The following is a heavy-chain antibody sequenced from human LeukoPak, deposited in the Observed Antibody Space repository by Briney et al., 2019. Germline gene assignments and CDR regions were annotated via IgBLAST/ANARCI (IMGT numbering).Heavy chain of an antibody. V-gene: IGHV4-59*01. J-gene: IGHJ4*02. CDR1: GGSISSYY. Sequence: SSETLSLTCTVSGGSISSYYWSWIRQPPGKGLEWLGYIYYSGSTNYNPSLKSRVTISVDTSKNQFSLKLSSVTAADTAVYYCARGGGDGYSPNFDYWGQGTLVTVSS. CDR2: IYYSGST. D-gene: IGHD5-24*01. CDR3: ARGGGDGYSPNFDY.